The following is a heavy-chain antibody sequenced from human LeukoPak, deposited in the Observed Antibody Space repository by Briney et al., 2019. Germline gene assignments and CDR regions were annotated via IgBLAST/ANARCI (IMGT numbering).Heavy chain of an antibody. Sequence: PGGSLRLSCAASGFTFSSYAMSWVRQAPGKGREWVSAISGSGGSTYYADSVKGRFTISRDNSKNTLYLQMNSLRAEDTAVYYCAKDPTYYYDSSGYYLDYWGQGTLVTVSS. J-gene: IGHJ4*02. CDR1: GFTFSSYA. CDR3: AKDPTYYYDSSGYYLDY. D-gene: IGHD3-22*01. CDR2: ISGSGGST. V-gene: IGHV3-23*01.